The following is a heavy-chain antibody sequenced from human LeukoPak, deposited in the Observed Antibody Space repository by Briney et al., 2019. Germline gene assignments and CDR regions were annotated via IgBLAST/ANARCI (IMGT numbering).Heavy chain of an antibody. CDR2: IWFHGGEI. CDR3: VRGSGGNGYGYWGDY. J-gene: IGHJ4*02. V-gene: IGHV3-33*03. Sequence: GGSLRLSCAASGFTFSHYGMHWVRQAPGMGLEWVAVIWFHGGEIHYPDSVKGRFTISRDNSKNTLHLQMDNLRADDTAVYYCVRGSGGNGYGYWGDYWGQGTLVTVSP. D-gene: IGHD2-15*01. CDR1: GFTFSHYG.